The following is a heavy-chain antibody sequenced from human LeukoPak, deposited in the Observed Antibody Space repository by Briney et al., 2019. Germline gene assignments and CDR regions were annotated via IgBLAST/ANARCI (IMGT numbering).Heavy chain of an antibody. CDR2: IWYDGSYK. J-gene: IGHJ6*02. Sequence: GRSLRLSCAASGFTFSSYGMHWVRQAPVKGLEWVAVIWYDGSYKYYADSVKGRFTISRDNSKNTLYLQMNSLRAEDTAVYYCARRVEEWSNDHYYYYGMDVWGQGTTVTVSS. CDR1: GFTFSSYG. D-gene: IGHD6-19*01. V-gene: IGHV3-33*01. CDR3: ARRVEEWSNDHYYYYGMDV.